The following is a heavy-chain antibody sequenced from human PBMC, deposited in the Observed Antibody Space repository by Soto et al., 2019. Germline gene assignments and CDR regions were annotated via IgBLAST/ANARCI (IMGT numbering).Heavy chain of an antibody. Sequence: EVQLLESGGGLVQPGGSLRLSCAASGFTFSSYAMSWVRQAPGKGLEWVSGISGSGGSTYYADSVKGRFTISRDNSKNTLNVERNGLGARETAVIYGGKEGARGGGGNFDYWGQGTLVTVSS. CDR3: GKEGARGGGGNFDY. J-gene: IGHJ4*02. CDR1: GFTFSSYA. D-gene: IGHD3-16*01. CDR2: ISGSGGST. V-gene: IGHV3-23*01.